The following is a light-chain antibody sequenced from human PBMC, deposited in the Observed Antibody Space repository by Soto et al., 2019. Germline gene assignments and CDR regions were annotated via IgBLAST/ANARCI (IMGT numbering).Light chain of an antibody. Sequence: IQMSQSRSTLSGSVGDRVTITCLASQGISNYLAWYQQKPGKVPKLLIYAASTLQSGVPSRFSGSGSGTDFTLTISSLQPEDVATYYCQKYNSAPLTFGGGTKVDIK. V-gene: IGKV1-27*01. CDR3: QKYNSAPLT. CDR2: AAS. J-gene: IGKJ4*01. CDR1: QGISNY.